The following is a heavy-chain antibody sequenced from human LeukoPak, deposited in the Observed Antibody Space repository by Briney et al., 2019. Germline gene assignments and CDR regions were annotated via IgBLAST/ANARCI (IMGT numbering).Heavy chain of an antibody. V-gene: IGHV3-23*01. J-gene: IGHJ4*02. CDR2: IIDSGDIT. D-gene: IGHD6-13*01. CDR3: AKGRRYSSSWYYFDY. CDR1: GFTFSSYA. Sequence: GGSLRLSCEASGFTFSSYAMSWVRQAPGKGLEWVSGIIDSGDITYYANSVKGRFTISRDNSKNTLYLQMNSLRAEDTAVYYCAKGRRYSSSWYYFDYWGQGTLVTASS.